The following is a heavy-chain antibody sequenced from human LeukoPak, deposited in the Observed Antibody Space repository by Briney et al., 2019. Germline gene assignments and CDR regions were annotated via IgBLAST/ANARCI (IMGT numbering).Heavy chain of an antibody. D-gene: IGHD3-3*01. CDR1: GFTFSSYS. J-gene: IGHJ5*02. CDR2: ISSGSIYI. Sequence: GGSLRLSCAASGFTFSSYSMNWVRQAPGKGLEWVSSISSGSIYIYYADSLKGRFTISRDNAKNSLYLQMNSLRAEDTAVYYCARGFRSRNWFDPWGQGTLVTVSS. V-gene: IGHV3-21*01. CDR3: ARGFRSRNWFDP.